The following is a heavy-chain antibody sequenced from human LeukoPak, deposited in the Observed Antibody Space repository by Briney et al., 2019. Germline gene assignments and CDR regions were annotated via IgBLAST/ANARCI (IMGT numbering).Heavy chain of an antibody. Sequence: SETLSLTCAVFGGSISSYYWSWIRQPPGKGLEWIAYVYYSGSTNYNPSLKSRVTISVDTSKNQFSLKLSSVTAADTAVYYCARHKNTAGSDYFGDWGQGTLVTVSS. CDR2: VYYSGST. J-gene: IGHJ4*02. D-gene: IGHD1-26*01. CDR3: ARHKNTAGSDYFGD. V-gene: IGHV4-59*08. CDR1: GGSISSYY.